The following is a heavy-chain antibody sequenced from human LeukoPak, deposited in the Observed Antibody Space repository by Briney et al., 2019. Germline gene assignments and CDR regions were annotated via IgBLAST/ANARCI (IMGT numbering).Heavy chain of an antibody. CDR2: IKSKTGGGTT. D-gene: IGHD5-18*01. Sequence: PGGSLRLSCAASGFTFSNAWMSWVRQAPGKGLEWVGRIKSKTGGGTTDYAAPVKGRFTISRDDSKNTLYLQMNSLKTEDTAVYYCTTDYRIQLWLPDFDYWGQGTLVTVSS. CDR3: TTDYRIQLWLPDFDY. V-gene: IGHV3-15*01. CDR1: GFTFSNAW. J-gene: IGHJ4*02.